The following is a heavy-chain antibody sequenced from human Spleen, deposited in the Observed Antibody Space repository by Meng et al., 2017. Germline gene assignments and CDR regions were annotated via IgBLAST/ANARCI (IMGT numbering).Heavy chain of an antibody. Sequence: SGPTLVKPTQTLTLTCTFSGFSLSTSGVGVGWIRQPPGKALEWLALIFWNDDKRYSPSLKSRLTITKDTSKNQVVLTMTNMGPVDTATYYCAHSSRGYYYDSSGYYGHVASRVGWYFDYWGQGTLVTVSS. CDR3: AHSSRGYYYDSSGYYGHVASRVGWYFDY. CDR1: GFSLSTSGVG. D-gene: IGHD3-22*01. V-gene: IGHV2-5*01. CDR2: IFWNDDK. J-gene: IGHJ4*02.